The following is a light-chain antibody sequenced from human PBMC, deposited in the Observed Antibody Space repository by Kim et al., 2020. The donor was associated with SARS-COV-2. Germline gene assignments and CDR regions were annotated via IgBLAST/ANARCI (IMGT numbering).Light chain of an antibody. CDR2: KVS. J-gene: IGKJ1*01. CDR1: QSLVFSDGDTY. CDR3: LHTISWPWT. Sequence: PASISCRSSQSLVFSDGDTYLSWFHQRPGQSPRLLIYKVSNRASGVPDRFSGSGSGTDFTLKLSRVEAEDVGIYYCLHTISWPWTFGQGTKVDIK. V-gene: IGKV2-30*01.